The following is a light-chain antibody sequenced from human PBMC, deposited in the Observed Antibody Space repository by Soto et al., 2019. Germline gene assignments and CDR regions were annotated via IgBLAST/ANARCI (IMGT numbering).Light chain of an antibody. CDR3: SSYTSSSTHV. V-gene: IGLV2-14*03. CDR2: DVN. Sequence: QSVLTQPASVSGSPGQSIAISCTGTNSDVGGYDYVSWYQQLPGKAPKLMIYDVNNRPSGASNRFSGSKSGNTASLTISGLQADDEADYSCSSYTSSSTHVFGTGTKLTVL. CDR1: NSDVGGYDY. J-gene: IGLJ1*01.